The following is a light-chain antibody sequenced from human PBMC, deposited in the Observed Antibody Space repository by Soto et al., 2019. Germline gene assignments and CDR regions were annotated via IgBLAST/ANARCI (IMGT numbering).Light chain of an antibody. Sequence: DIQMTQSPSSVSASVGDRVTVTCRASQGISNWLAWYQQKAGRAPKLLISGASNLQSGVPSRFSGSRSGTDFNLTISSLQPVDFATYYCQQANRFPITFGQGTRLEIK. J-gene: IGKJ5*01. CDR3: QQANRFPIT. CDR2: GAS. V-gene: IGKV1-12*01. CDR1: QGISNW.